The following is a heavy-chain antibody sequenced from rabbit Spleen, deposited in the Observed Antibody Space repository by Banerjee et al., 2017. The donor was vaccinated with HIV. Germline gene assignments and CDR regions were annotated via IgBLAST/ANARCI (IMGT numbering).Heavy chain of an antibody. CDR3: ARGYNTFNYAFNL. CDR1: GFSFSSRYN. J-gene: IGHJ4*01. Sequence: QSLEESGGDLVKPGASLTLTCTASGFSFSSRYNMCWVRQAPGKGPEWIACIYGGRSGSTYYASWAKGRFTISKTSSTTVTLQMTSLTAADTATYFCARGYNTFNYAFNLWGPGTLVTVS. D-gene: IGHD7-1*01. CDR2: IYGGRSGST. V-gene: IGHV1S40*01.